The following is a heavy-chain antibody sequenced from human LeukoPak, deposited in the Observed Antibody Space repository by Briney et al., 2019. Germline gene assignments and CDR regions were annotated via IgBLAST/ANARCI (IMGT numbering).Heavy chain of an antibody. J-gene: IGHJ4*02. V-gene: IGHV4-4*02. CDR2: IYHSGST. CDR3: ARDVSGSYFDY. CDR1: GGSISSNNW. Sequence: PSGTLSLTCAVSGGSISSNNWWSWVRQPPGKGLEWIGEIYHSGSTNYNPSLKSRVTISVDTSKNQFSLKLSSVTAADTAVYYCARDVSGSYFDYWGQGTLVTVSS. D-gene: IGHD1-26*01.